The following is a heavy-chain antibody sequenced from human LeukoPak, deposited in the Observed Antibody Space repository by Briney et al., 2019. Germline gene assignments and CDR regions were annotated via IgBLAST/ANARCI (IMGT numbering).Heavy chain of an antibody. CDR2: IIPIFGTA. Sequence: SVKVSCKASGGTFSSYAISWVRQASGQGPEWMGGIIPIFGTANYAQKFQGRVTITTDESTSTAYMELSSLRSEDTAVYYCARGGSRDGYNLDYWGQGTLVTVSS. V-gene: IGHV1-69*05. D-gene: IGHD5-24*01. CDR1: GGTFSSYA. J-gene: IGHJ4*02. CDR3: ARGGSRDGYNLDY.